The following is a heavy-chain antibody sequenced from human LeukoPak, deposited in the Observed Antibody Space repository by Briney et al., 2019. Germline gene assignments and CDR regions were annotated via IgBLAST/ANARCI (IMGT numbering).Heavy chain of an antibody. CDR2: INHSGST. V-gene: IGHV4-30-4*08. Sequence: PSQTLSLTCTVSGGSISSGDYYWSWIRQPPGKGLEWIGEINHSGSTNYNPSLKSRVTISVDTSKNQFSLKLSSVTAADTAVYYCARVTELLYVDYRGQGTLVTVSS. CDR1: GGSISSGDYY. J-gene: IGHJ4*02. CDR3: ARVTELLYVDY. D-gene: IGHD2-2*02.